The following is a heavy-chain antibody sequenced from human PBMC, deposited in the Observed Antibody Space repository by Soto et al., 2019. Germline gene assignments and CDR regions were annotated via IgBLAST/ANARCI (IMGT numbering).Heavy chain of an antibody. D-gene: IGHD6-13*01. V-gene: IGHV2-26*04. CDR3: ASTYSTSWYWFET. J-gene: IGHJ5*02. CDR1: GFSLSNAGLG. CDR2: IFSNDEK. Sequence: QVTVKESGPVLVKPTETLTLTCTVSGFSLSNAGLGVSWIRQPPGKALEWLAHIFSNDEKSYRTSLKSRLTISKDPSKSQVVLTMTHMDPVDTATYYCASTYSTSWYWFETWGQGTLVTVFS.